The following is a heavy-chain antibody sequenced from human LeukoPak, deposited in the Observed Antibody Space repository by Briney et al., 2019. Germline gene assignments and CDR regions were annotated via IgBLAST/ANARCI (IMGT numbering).Heavy chain of an antibody. CDR2: IYHGGNT. CDR1: GGSVDKTAYS. V-gene: IGHV4-30-2*01. D-gene: IGHD4-17*01. Sequence: SQTLSLTCAVSGGSVDKTAYSWSWIRQPPGKGLEWIGYIYHGGNTYYNPSLKSRATISVDRSKNHFSLTLTSVTAADTAVYYCAKNRDYGDYSNWFDPWGQGVLVTVSS. J-gene: IGHJ5*02. CDR3: AKNRDYGDYSNWFDP.